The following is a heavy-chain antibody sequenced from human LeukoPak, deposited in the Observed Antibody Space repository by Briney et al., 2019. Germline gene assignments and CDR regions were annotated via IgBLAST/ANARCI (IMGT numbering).Heavy chain of an antibody. D-gene: IGHD3-10*01. J-gene: IGHJ6*02. CDR2: IYPGGCDT. CDR1: GYSFTTYW. V-gene: IGHV5-51*01. CDR3: ARLTARVVRGLIYYYGMDI. Sequence: GESLKISCTGSGYSFTTYWIAWVRQMPGEGLECMGIIYPGGCDTRYSPSLQDQVIISADKSISTAYVQWSSLKASDTAMYYCARLTARVVRGLIYYYGMDIWGQGTTVTVSS.